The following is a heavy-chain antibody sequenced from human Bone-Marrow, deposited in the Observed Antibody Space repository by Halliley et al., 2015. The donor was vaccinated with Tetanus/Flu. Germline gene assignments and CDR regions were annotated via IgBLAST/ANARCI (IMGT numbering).Heavy chain of an antibody. Sequence: AVISNDGSIKYFVDSVKGRFTISRDSSDNTLYLRMNRLRPGDTAVYYCAREGEDSLRGAFAIWGQGTMVTVTS. J-gene: IGHJ3*02. CDR2: ISNDGSIK. CDR3: AREGEDSLRGAFAI. V-gene: IGHV3-30*01. D-gene: IGHD3-16*01.